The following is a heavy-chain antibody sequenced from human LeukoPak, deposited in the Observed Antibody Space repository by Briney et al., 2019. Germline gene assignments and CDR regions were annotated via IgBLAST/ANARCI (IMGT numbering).Heavy chain of an antibody. V-gene: IGHV3-53*01. D-gene: IGHD6-25*01. J-gene: IGHJ4*02. CDR2: IYSGGTT. Sequence: GGSLRLSCATSGITVSNNYMSWVRQAPGKGLEWVSVIYSGGTTNYADSVKGRFTISRDDSKNTVYLQMNSLRGEDTAVYYCARVQWFYSSGWQHYLDYWGQGTLVTVSS. CDR3: ARVQWFYSSGWQHYLDY. CDR1: GITVSNNY.